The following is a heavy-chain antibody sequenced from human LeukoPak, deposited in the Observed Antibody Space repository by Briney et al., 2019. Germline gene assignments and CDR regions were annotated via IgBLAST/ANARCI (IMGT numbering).Heavy chain of an antibody. CDR1: GFTFSSYG. CDR3: AREGSGPSSGSFGY. V-gene: IGHV3-30*02. CDR2: IRYDGSNK. D-gene: IGHD3-10*01. J-gene: IGHJ4*02. Sequence: GGSLRLSCAASGFTFSSYGMHWVRQAPGKGLEWVAFIRYDGSNKYYADSVKGRFTISRDNSKNTLYLQMNSLRAEDTAVYYCAREGSGPSSGSFGYWGQGTLVTVSS.